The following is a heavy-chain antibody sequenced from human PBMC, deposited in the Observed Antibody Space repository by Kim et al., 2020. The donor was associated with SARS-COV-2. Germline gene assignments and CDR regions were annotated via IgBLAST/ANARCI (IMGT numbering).Heavy chain of an antibody. J-gene: IGHJ4*02. Sequence: GGSLRLSCAASGLTFTNSTLTWVRQAPGKGLEWVSSISKSGGYIHYAHSVKGRFTISRDNAKKSLFLQMDSLRAEDTAVYYCATRSLSEGGFDYWGQGT. V-gene: IGHV3-21*01. D-gene: IGHD1-26*01. CDR1: GLTFTNST. CDR3: ATRSLSEGGFDY. CDR2: ISKSGGYI.